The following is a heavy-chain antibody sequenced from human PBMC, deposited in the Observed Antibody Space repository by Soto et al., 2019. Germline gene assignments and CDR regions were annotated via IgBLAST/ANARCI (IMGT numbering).Heavy chain of an antibody. V-gene: IGHV1-69*12. CDR3: AREYSSSSAAFDY. D-gene: IGHD6-6*01. CDR1: GGTFSSYA. CDR2: IIPSFGTA. J-gene: IGHJ4*02. Sequence: QVQLVQSGAEVKKPGSSVKVSCKASGGTFSSYAIRWVRQAPGQGLEWMGGIIPSFGTANYAQKFQGRVTITADESTRTAYMELSSLRSEDTSVYYCAREYSSSSAAFDYWGQGTLVTVSS.